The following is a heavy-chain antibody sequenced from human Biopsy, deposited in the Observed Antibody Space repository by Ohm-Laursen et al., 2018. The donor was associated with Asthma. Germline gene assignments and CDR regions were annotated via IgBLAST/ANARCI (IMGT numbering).Heavy chain of an antibody. CDR3: ARIKIRIGAGTDRYFDL. V-gene: IGHV1-2*06. CDR2: IDPNSGGT. D-gene: IGHD3-16*01. J-gene: IGHJ2*01. Sequence: SVKVSCKASGYTFTDYGIAWVRQTPGQGLEWMGRIDPNSGGTNYAQKFLGRVTMTRDTSVNTAFMVLSRLRSDDTAVYYCARIKIRIGAGTDRYFDLWGRDTLVTVSS. CDR1: GYTFTDYG.